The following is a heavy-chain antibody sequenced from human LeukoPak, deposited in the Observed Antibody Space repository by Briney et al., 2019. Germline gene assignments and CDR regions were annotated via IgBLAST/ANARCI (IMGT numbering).Heavy chain of an antibody. CDR2: INSDGSST. D-gene: IGHD3-10*01. Sequence: GGSLRLSCAASGFTFSSYWMHWVRQAPGKGLVWVSRINSDGSSTSYADSVKGRFTISRDNAKNTLYLQMNSLRAEDTAVYYCAKDQGKFGQNWFDPWGQGTLVTVSS. CDR3: AKDQGKFGQNWFDP. J-gene: IGHJ5*02. V-gene: IGHV3-74*01. CDR1: GFTFSSYW.